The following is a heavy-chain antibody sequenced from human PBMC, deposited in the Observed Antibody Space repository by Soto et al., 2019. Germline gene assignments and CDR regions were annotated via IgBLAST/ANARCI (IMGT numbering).Heavy chain of an antibody. Sequence: QVQLVESGGGVVQPGRSLRLSCAASGFTFSSYGMHWVRQAPGKGLEWVALIWYDGSNQYYAASVKGRFTISRDNSKNTLSLQMNGLRAEDTAVYYCARDNDGYNSAIDYWGQVTLVTVSS. D-gene: IGHD5-12*01. CDR1: GFTFSSYG. CDR2: IWYDGSNQ. CDR3: ARDNDGYNSAIDY. V-gene: IGHV3-33*01. J-gene: IGHJ4*02.